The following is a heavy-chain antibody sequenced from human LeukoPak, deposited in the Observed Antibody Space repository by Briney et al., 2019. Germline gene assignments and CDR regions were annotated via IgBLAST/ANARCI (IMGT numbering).Heavy chain of an antibody. CDR3: AKDPTSPGWTFDY. CDR1: GFTFSSYA. J-gene: IGHJ4*02. D-gene: IGHD2-2*01. Sequence: PGGSLRLPWAASGFTFSSYAMSLVRQAPGEGLGWVSVYSGSCGSTYYADSEGGRFTISRHNSQTTLYLQMNSLRAEDTAVYYCAKDPTSPGWTFDYWGQGTLVTVSS. V-gene: IGHV3-23*01. CDR2: YSGSCGST.